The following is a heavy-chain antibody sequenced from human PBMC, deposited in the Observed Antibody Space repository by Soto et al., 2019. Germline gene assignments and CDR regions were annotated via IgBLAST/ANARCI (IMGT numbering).Heavy chain of an antibody. CDR3: ARGSHDYGDYVMV. J-gene: IGHJ4*02. D-gene: IGHD4-17*01. V-gene: IGHV5-51*01. CDR2: IYPGDSDT. CDR1: GYSFTSYW. Sequence: PGEPLKISCKGSGYSFTSYWIGWVRQMPGKGLEWMGIIYPGDSDTRYSPSFQGQVTISADKSISTAYLQWSSLKASDTAMYYCARGSHDYGDYVMVWGQGTLVTVSS.